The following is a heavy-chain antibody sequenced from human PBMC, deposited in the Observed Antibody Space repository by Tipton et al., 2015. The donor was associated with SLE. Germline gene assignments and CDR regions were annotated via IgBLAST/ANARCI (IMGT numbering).Heavy chain of an antibody. D-gene: IGHD6-6*01. J-gene: IGHJ4*02. V-gene: IGHV4-39*01. CDR1: GGSISSSYY. Sequence: LRLSCTVSGGSISSSYYWGWFRQSPGKGLEWIGSISYTGSTYYNPSLKSRVTISVDMSKNQFSLKLSSVTAADAAVYYCARTLAAQIDYWGQGTLVTVSS. CDR2: ISYTGST. CDR3: ARTLAAQIDY.